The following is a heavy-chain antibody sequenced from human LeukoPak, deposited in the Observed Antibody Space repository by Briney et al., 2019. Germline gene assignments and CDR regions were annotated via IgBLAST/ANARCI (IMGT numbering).Heavy chain of an antibody. V-gene: IGHV3-30*02. J-gene: IGHJ4*02. Sequence: QPGGSLRLSCAASGFTFSTYAMEWVRQAPGKGLEWVAFIGCDGSNKYYADSLKGRFTISRDNSKNTLYLQMNSLRAEDTAVYYCASENARYSSGWYPFDYWGQGTLVTVSS. CDR1: GFTFSTYA. CDR2: IGCDGSNK. D-gene: IGHD6-19*01. CDR3: ASENARYSSGWYPFDY.